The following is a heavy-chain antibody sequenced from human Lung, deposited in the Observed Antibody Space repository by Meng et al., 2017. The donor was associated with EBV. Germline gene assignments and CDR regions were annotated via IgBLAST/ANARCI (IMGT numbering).Heavy chain of an antibody. CDR1: GYTFTSYA. CDR3: ARDKIAVAGITGDY. V-gene: IGHV7-4-1*02. D-gene: IGHD6-19*01. J-gene: IGHJ4*02. CDR2: INTNTGNP. Sequence: GRLVQAGCGLKKPGASRKVSCKASGYTFTSYAMNWGRQASGQGLEGMGWINTNTGNPTYAQGFTGRFVFSLDTSVSTAYLQISSLKAEDTAVYYCARDKIAVAGITGDYWGQGTLVTVSS.